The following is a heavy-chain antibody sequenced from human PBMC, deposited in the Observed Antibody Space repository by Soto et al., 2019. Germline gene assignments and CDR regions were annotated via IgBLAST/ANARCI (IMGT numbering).Heavy chain of an antibody. CDR3: ARGNGGPPPYSFDY. CDR2: IYSGGST. CDR1: GFTVSSNY. V-gene: IGHV3-53*01. Sequence: EVPLVESGGGLIQPGGSLRLSCAASGFTVSSNYMSWVRQAPGKGLEWVSVIYSGGSTYYADSVKGRFTISRDNSKNTLYLQMNSLRAEDTAVYYCARGNGGPPPYSFDYWGQGTLVTVSS. D-gene: IGHD1-1*01. J-gene: IGHJ4*02.